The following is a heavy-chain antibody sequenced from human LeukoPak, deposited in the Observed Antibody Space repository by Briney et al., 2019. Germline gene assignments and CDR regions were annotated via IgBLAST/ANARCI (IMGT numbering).Heavy chain of an antibody. D-gene: IGHD2-2*01. CDR3: AKDHCSSTSCLYFDY. J-gene: IGHJ4*02. CDR1: GFTFSSYA. V-gene: IGHV3-23*01. CDR2: ISGSGGST. Sequence: PGGSLRLSCAASGFTFSSYAMSWVRQAPGKGLEWVSAISGSGGSTHYADSVKGRFTISRDNSKNTLYLQVNSLRAEDTAVYYCAKDHCSSTSCLYFDYWGQGTLVTVSS.